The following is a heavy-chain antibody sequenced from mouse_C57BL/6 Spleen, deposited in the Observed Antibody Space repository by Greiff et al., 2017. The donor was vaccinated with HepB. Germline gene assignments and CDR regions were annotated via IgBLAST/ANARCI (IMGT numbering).Heavy chain of an antibody. J-gene: IGHJ2*01. D-gene: IGHD2-2*01. CDR3: ARSRTMVTATGFGY. V-gene: IGHV1-42*01. Sequence: VQLQQSGPELVKPGASVKISCKASGYSFTGYYMNWVKQSPEKSLEWIGEINPSTGGTTYNQKFKAKATLTVDKSSSTAYMQLKSLTSEDSAVYYCARSRTMVTATGFGYWGQGTTLTVSS. CDR1: GYSFTGYY. CDR2: INPSTGGT.